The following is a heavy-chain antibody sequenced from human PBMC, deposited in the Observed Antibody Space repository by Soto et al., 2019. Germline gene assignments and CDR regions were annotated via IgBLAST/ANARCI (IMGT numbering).Heavy chain of an antibody. V-gene: IGHV3-30*18. Sequence: GGSLRLSCAASGFTFSSYGMHWVRQAPGKGLEWVAVISYDGSNKYYADSVKGRFTISRDNSKNTLYLQMNSLRAEDTAVYYCAKEKARYPREWDDASDIWGQGTMVTVSS. CDR2: ISYDGSNK. D-gene: IGHD1-26*01. CDR1: GFTFSSYG. CDR3: AKEKARYPREWDDASDI. J-gene: IGHJ3*02.